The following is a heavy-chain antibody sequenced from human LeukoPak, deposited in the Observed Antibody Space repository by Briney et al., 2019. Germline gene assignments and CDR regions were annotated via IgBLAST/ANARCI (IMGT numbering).Heavy chain of an antibody. J-gene: IGHJ5*02. V-gene: IGHV4-4*07. CDR3: ARATGSPTHWFDP. D-gene: IGHD1-14*01. CDR2: INTSGNT. Sequence: PSETLSLTCTVSGGSVSSYYWSWMRQPAGKGLEWPGRINTSGNTNYNPSLKSRVTMSLDMSKNQVSLRLSSVTAADTALYYCARATGSPTHWFDPWGQGTLVTVSS. CDR1: GGSVSSYY.